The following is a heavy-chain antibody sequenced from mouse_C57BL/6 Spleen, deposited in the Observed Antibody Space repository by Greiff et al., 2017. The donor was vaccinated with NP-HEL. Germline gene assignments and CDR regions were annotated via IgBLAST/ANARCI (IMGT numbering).Heavy chain of an antibody. Sequence: VQLQPPGAELVKPGASVKLSCKASGYTFTSYWMHWVKQRPGQGLEWIGMIHPNSGSTNYNEKFKSKATLTVDKSSSTAYMQLSSLTSEDSAVYYCARWPITTVVANNYWGQGTTLTVSS. V-gene: IGHV1-64*01. D-gene: IGHD1-1*01. J-gene: IGHJ2*01. CDR3: ARWPITTVVANNY. CDR1: GYTFTSYW. CDR2: IHPNSGST.